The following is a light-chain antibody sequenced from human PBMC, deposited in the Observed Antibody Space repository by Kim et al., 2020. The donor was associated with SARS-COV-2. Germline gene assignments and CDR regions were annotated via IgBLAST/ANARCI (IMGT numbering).Light chain of an antibody. Sequence: SPGKRATLSCRASQSVSISLAWYQQKPGQAPRLLIYGAFTMAAGIPARFSGSGSETDFTLTISSLEPEDFAVYYCQQRSDWPWTFGQGTKVDIK. CDR1: QSVSIS. CDR3: QQRSDWPWT. J-gene: IGKJ1*01. CDR2: GAF. V-gene: IGKV3-11*01.